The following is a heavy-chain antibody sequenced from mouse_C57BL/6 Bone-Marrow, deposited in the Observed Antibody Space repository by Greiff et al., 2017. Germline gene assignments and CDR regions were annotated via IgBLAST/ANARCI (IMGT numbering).Heavy chain of an antibody. D-gene: IGHD4-1*01. CDR1: GYTFTSYW. J-gene: IGHJ2*01. Sequence: VQLLQPGAELVKPGASVKMSCKASGYTFTSYWITWVKQRPGQGLEWIGDIYPTSGRTNYNEKFKSKVILTVDTSSNTAYMQLSSLTSEDSAVFYCARSGPLGRSVDYWGQGTTLTVSS. CDR2: IYPTSGRT. V-gene: IGHV1-55*01. CDR3: ARSGPLGRSVDY.